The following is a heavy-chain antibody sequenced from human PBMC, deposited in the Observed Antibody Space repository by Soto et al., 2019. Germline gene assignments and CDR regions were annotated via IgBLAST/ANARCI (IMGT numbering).Heavy chain of an antibody. Sequence: GGSLRLSCAASGFTFSSYSMDWVRQAPGKGLEWVSSISDSGGYIYYADSVKGRFTISRANAKNSLFLQMDSLRVEDTAVYYCAREGGPGFGELLVWGQGALVTVSS. D-gene: IGHD3-10*01. V-gene: IGHV3-21*01. CDR3: AREGGPGFGELLV. CDR2: ISDSGGYI. CDR1: GFTFSSYS. J-gene: IGHJ4*02.